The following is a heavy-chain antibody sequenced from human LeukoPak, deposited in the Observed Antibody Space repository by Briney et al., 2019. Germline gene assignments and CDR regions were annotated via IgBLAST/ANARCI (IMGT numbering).Heavy chain of an antibody. Sequence: GGSLRLSCAASGFTVSTNYMSWVRQAPGKGPEWISIIYRGGDTYYADSVKGRFTISRDISKNTLYLQMDRLRVEDTAVYYCAGDKRYCSSGRCWGVQFGPWGQGTLVTVSS. CDR2: IYRGGDT. CDR1: GFTVSTNY. CDR3: AGDKRYCSSGRCWGVQFGP. V-gene: IGHV3-66*01. J-gene: IGHJ5*02. D-gene: IGHD2-15*01.